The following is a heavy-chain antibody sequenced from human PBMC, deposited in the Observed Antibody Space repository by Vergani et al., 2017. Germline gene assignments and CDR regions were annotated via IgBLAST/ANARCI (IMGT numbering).Heavy chain of an antibody. CDR2: IIPIFGTA. CDR1: GGPFKNSA. CDR3: ARSYCSSTSCPNIVHHAEYFQH. D-gene: IGHD2-2*01. V-gene: IGHV1-69*13. J-gene: IGHJ1*01. Sequence: QVQLVQSGAEVKKPGSSVKVSCKASGGPFKNSAFSWVRQAPGQGLEWMGGIIPIFGTANYAQKFQGGVTITADESTSTAYMELSSLRSEDTAVYYCARSYCSSTSCPNIVHHAEYFQHWGQGTLVTVSS.